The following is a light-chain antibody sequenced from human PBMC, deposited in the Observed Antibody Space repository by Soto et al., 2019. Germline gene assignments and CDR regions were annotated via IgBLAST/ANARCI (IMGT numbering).Light chain of an antibody. CDR3: QQYGSSSQT. Sequence: EIVLTQSRCTLSLSPGERATLSCRASQSVSSSYLAWYQQKPGQAPRLLIYGASSRATGIPDRFSGSGSGTDFTLTISRLEPEDFAVYYCQQYGSSSQTFGQGTKVEIK. CDR2: GAS. CDR1: QSVSSSY. V-gene: IGKV3-20*01. J-gene: IGKJ1*01.